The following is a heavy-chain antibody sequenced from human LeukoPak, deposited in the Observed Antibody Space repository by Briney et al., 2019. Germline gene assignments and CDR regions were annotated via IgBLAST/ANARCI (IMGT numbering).Heavy chain of an antibody. Sequence: SETLSLTCAVYGGSFSGYHWSWIRQPPGKGLEWIGEINHSGSTNYNPSLKSRVTISVDTSKNQFSLKLSSVTAADTAVYYCASYKRAPAAIDYWGQGTLVTVSS. D-gene: IGHD2-2*01. V-gene: IGHV4-34*01. CDR3: ASYKRAPAAIDY. CDR1: GGSFSGYH. J-gene: IGHJ4*02. CDR2: INHSGST.